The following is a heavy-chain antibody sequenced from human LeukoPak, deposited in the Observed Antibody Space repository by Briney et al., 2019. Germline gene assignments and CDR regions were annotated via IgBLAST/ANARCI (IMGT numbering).Heavy chain of an antibody. CDR2: MNSDVSSR. D-gene: IGHD3-10*01. CDR1: GFTFSSYW. J-gene: IGHJ4*02. V-gene: IGHV3-74*01. Sequence: PGGSLRLSCAASGFTFSSYWMHWVRQAPGKGLVWVSVSRMNSDVSSRSYADSVKGRLTISRDNAKNTLYPQMNSLRAEDTAVYYCAREYRSGDFDYWGQGTLVTVSS. CDR3: AREYRSGDFDY.